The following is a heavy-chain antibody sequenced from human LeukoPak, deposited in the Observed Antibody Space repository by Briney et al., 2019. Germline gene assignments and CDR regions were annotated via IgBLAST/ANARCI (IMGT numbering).Heavy chain of an antibody. CDR1: GFTVSSNY. Sequence: PGGSLRLSSAASGFTVSSNYMRWVPPTPRKRLEWVSVIYGGGSTYYADSVKGRFTICRDNSKNTLYLQMNSLRAEDAAVYYCARDPGFVDYYYYYMDVWGKGTTVTVSS. D-gene: IGHD3-10*01. CDR2: IYGGGST. CDR3: ARDPGFVDYYYYYMDV. V-gene: IGHV3-53*01. J-gene: IGHJ6*03.